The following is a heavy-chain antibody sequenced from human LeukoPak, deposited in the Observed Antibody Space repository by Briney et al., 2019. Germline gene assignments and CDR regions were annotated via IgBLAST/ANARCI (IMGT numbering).Heavy chain of an antibody. V-gene: IGHV4-4*07. CDR2: IYTTGST. CDR3: ARYVGIRYGFDQ. CDR1: GGSISGSY. J-gene: IGHJ4*02. D-gene: IGHD3-10*01. Sequence: ASETLSLTCTVSGGSISGSYWSWIRQPTGRGLEWLGRIYTTGSTYYNPSLQSRVTMSVDTSKHQFSLEVRSVTAADTAVYYCARYVGIRYGFDQWGLGTLVTVSS.